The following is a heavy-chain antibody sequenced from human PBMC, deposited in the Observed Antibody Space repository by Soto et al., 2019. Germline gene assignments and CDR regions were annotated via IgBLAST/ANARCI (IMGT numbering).Heavy chain of an antibody. CDR3: ARDGEWTTVTTSRYYYYYYGMDV. V-gene: IGHV6-1*01. J-gene: IGHJ6*02. Sequence: PSQTLSLTCAISGDSVSSNSAAWNWIRQSPSRGLEWLGRTYYRSKWYNDYAVSVKSRITINPDTSKNQSSLQLNSVTPEDTAVYYCARDGEWTTVTTSRYYYYYYGMDVWGQGTTVTVSS. CDR1: GDSVSSNSAA. CDR2: TYYRSKWYN. D-gene: IGHD4-17*01.